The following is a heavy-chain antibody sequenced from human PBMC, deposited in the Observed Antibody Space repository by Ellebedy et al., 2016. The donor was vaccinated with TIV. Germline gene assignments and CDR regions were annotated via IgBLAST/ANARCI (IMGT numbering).Heavy chain of an antibody. CDR3: ARVDYGLAFHI. CDR1: GFTVSSNY. D-gene: IGHD3-16*01. Sequence: GGSLRLSCAASGFTVSSNYMSWVRQAPGKGLEWVSDIYSSGITYYADSVKGRFTISRDNSRDNSKNTVYLQMNSLRAEDTAVYYCARVDYGLAFHIWGQGTMVTVSS. J-gene: IGHJ3*02. V-gene: IGHV3-66*01. CDR2: IYSSGIT.